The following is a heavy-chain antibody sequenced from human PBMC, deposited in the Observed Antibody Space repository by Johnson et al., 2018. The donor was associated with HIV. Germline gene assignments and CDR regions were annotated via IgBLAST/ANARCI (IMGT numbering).Heavy chain of an antibody. J-gene: IGHJ3*02. D-gene: IGHD3-16*01. CDR2: IKEDVSEK. Sequence: VQLVESGGGLVQPGGSLRLSFAASAFTFSSYWTNWVRQAPGKGLEWVANIKEDVSEKYYVDSVRGRFTISRDNAKNSLYLQMNSLRAEDTAVYYCAREGEPDGFDIWGQGTMVTVSS. CDR3: AREGEPDGFDI. V-gene: IGHV3-7*01. CDR1: AFTFSSYW.